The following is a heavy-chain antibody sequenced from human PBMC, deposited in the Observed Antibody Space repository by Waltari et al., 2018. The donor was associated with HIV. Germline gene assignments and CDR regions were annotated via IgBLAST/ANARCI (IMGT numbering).Heavy chain of an antibody. J-gene: IGHJ3*02. CDR1: GFTFSNYA. D-gene: IGHD3-10*01. Sequence: EAQLLESGGGLVQAGGSLRVSCVGSGFTFSNYARIWVRHAPGTGLVWVSAIAASYPNTYYSDSVRGRFTVSKDNSENSLHLQMNSLRAEDTALYYCARIYVSGAFDIWGQGTVVTVSS. CDR2: IAASYPNT. CDR3: ARIYVSGAFDI. V-gene: IGHV3-23*01.